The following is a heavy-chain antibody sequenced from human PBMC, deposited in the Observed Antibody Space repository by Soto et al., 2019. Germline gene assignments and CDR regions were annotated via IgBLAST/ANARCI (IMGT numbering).Heavy chain of an antibody. CDR2: INAGNGNT. D-gene: IGHD1-20*01. CDR1: GYTFTSYS. J-gene: IGHJ4*02. Sequence: ASVKVSCKASGYTFTSYSMHWVRQAPGQRLEWMGWINAGNGNTKYSQKFQGRVTITRDTSASTAYMELSSLRSEDTAVYYCARGITLPTPLYYWGQGTLVTVS. CDR3: ARGITLPTPLYY. V-gene: IGHV1-3*01.